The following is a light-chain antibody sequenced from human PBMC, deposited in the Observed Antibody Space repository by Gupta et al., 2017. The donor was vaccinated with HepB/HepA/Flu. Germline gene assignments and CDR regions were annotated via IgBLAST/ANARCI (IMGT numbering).Light chain of an antibody. CDR3: CSYAGSYIYV. CDR2: DVS. J-gene: IGLJ1*01. CDR1: SSDIGGYNY. Sequence: QSALTQPRSVSGSPGQSVTISCTGTSSDIGGYNYVSWYQQHPGKAPKLIIYDVSQRPSGVPDRFSGSKSDNTASLTVSGLQAEDEADYYCCSYAGSYIYVFGTGTTVTVL. V-gene: IGLV2-11*01.